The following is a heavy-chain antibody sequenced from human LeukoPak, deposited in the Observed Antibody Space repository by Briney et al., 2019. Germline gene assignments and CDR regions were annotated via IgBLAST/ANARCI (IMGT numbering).Heavy chain of an antibody. CDR3: ARGPSYYYDSSGYYVQPGGGDY. Sequence: GGSLRLSCAASGFIFSSYWMHWVRQAPGKGLVWVSRINSDGSSTSYADSVKGRFTISRDNAKNTLYLQMNGLRAEDTAVYYCARGPSYYYDSSGYYVQPGGGDYWGQGTLVTVSS. V-gene: IGHV3-74*01. D-gene: IGHD3-22*01. CDR1: GFIFSSYW. CDR2: INSDGSST. J-gene: IGHJ4*02.